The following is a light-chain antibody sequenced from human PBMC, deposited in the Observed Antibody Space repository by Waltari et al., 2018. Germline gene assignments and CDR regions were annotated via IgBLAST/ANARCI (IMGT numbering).Light chain of an antibody. J-gene: IGKJ4*01. CDR2: AAS. V-gene: IGKV1-6*01. Sequence: AIQMTQSPSSLSASVGDRVTITCRASQGIRNDLGWYQQKPGKAAKLLIYAASSLQSVVPSRFSGSRSGTDFTLTISSLQPADFATYYCLQDYNYPTFGGGTKVEIK. CDR1: QGIRND. CDR3: LQDYNYPT.